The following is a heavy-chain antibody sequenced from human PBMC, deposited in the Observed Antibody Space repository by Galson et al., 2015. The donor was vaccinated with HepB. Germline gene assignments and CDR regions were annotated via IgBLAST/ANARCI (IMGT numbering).Heavy chain of an antibody. CDR3: EKYFGYGAYDLAF. Sequence: SLRLSCAASGFTFRTYAMHWVRQAPGKGLEWVAAISDDGSRKYYAESVKGRFTISRDSSKNTLILQMNSLVVEDTAVYYCEKYFGYGAYDLAFWGQGTLVTVSS. CDR2: ISDDGSRK. CDR1: GFTFRTYA. J-gene: IGHJ4*02. D-gene: IGHD5-12*01. V-gene: IGHV3-30*18.